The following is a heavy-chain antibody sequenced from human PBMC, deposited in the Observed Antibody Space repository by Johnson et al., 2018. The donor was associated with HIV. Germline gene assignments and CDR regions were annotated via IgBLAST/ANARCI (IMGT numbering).Heavy chain of an antibody. Sequence: QVQLVESGGGVVQPGRSLRLSCAASGFTFSSYAMHWVRQAPGKGLEWVAVISYDGSNKYYADSVKGRFTISRDNSKNTLYLQMNSLRAEDTAVYYCARVRCVSKWLSYDSFDIWGQGTMVTVSS. CDR1: GFTFSSYA. J-gene: IGHJ3*02. CDR2: ISYDGSNK. D-gene: IGHD3-22*01. CDR3: ARVRCVSKWLSYDSFDI. V-gene: IGHV3-30-3*01.